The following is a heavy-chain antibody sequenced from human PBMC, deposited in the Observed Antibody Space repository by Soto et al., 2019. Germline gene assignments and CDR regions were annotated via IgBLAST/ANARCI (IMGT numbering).Heavy chain of an antibody. CDR2: IKQDGSEK. Sequence: PGGSLRLSCAVSGFTFSGYWMNWVRQAPGKGLEWVANIKQDGSEKYYVDSVKGRFTISRDNAKSSLYLQMNSLRAEDTAMYYCAIDCGSPSCFISQSDHWGPGTLVTVSS. CDR1: GFTFSGYW. CDR3: AIDCGSPSCFISQSDH. D-gene: IGHD2-2*01. J-gene: IGHJ4*02. V-gene: IGHV3-7*01.